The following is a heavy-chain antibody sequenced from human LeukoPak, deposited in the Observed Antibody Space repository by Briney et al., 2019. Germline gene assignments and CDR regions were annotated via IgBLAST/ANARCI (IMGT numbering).Heavy chain of an antibody. J-gene: IGHJ4*02. V-gene: IGHV4-59*08. CDR1: GGSISSYY. D-gene: IGHD3-10*01. CDR3: ARGLWFGEI. Sequence: SETLSLTCTVSGGSISSYYWSWIRRPPGKGLEWIGYIYYSGSTNYNPSLKSRVTISVDTSKNQFSLKLSSVTAADTAVHYCARGLWFGEIWGQGTLVTVSS. CDR2: IYYSGST.